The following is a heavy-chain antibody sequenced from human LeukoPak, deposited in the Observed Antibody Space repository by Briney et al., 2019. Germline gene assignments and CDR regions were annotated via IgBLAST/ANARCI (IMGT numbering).Heavy chain of an antibody. CDR3: AKEGSDAFDI. V-gene: IGHV3-30*02. Sequence: PGGSLRLSCAASGFTFSSYGMHWVRQAPGKGLEWVAFIRYDGSNKYYADSVKGRFTISRDNSKNTLYLQMNSLRAEDMALYYCAKEGSDAFDIWGQGTMVTVSS. J-gene: IGHJ3*02. CDR2: IRYDGSNK. CDR1: GFTFSSYG.